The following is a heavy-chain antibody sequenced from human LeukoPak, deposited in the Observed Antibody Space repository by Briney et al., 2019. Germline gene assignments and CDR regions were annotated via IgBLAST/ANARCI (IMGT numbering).Heavy chain of an antibody. CDR3: ARELVGATTDDAFDI. Sequence: GGSLRLSCAASGFTVSSNYMSWVRQAPGKGLEWVSVIYSGGSTYYADSVKGRFTISRDNAKNSLYLQMNSLRAEDTAVYYCARELVGATTDDAFDIWGQGTMVTVSS. J-gene: IGHJ3*02. D-gene: IGHD1-26*01. CDR1: GFTVSSNY. V-gene: IGHV3-66*01. CDR2: IYSGGST.